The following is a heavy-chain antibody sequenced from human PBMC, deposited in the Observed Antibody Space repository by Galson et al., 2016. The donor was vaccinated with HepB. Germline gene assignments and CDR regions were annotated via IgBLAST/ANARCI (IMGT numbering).Heavy chain of an antibody. Sequence: SLRLSCAGSGFPFSNYAMTWVRQAPGKGLEWVSFTSGRGDNTYYADSVKGRFIMSRDNSKNTLYLHMSGLRAEDSALYYCVRCQENGAPIFGAVSKWGQGILVTVSS. CDR2: TSGRGDNT. V-gene: IGHV3-23*01. D-gene: IGHD3-3*01. CDR1: GFPFSNYA. J-gene: IGHJ4*02. CDR3: VRCQENGAPIFGAVSK.